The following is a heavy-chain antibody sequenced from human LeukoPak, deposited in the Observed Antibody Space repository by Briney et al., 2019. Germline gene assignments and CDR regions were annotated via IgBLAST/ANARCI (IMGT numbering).Heavy chain of an antibody. V-gene: IGHV4-4*07. Sequence: PSETLSLTCTVSGGSISSYYWSWIRQPAGKGLEWIGRIYTSGSTNYNPSLKSRVTISVDTSKNQFSLQLNSVTPEDTAVYYCARDSRKQWLAVKDAFDIWGQGTMVTVSS. CDR2: IYTSGST. D-gene: IGHD6-19*01. J-gene: IGHJ3*02. CDR1: GGSISSYY. CDR3: ARDSRKQWLAVKDAFDI.